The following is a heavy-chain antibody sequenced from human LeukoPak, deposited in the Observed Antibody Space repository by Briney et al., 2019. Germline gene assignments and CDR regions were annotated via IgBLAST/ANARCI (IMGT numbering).Heavy chain of an antibody. CDR3: ARDSYDSSGYRTYFDY. J-gene: IGHJ4*02. D-gene: IGHD3-22*01. CDR2: IYYSGST. Sequence: PSQTLSLTCTVSGGSISGDYYRRWIRQPPGKGLEWIGYIYYSGSTNYNPSLKSRVTISVDTSKNQFSLKLSSVTAADTAVYYCARDSYDSSGYRTYFDYWGQGTLVTVSS. V-gene: IGHV4-61*08. CDR1: GGSISGDYY.